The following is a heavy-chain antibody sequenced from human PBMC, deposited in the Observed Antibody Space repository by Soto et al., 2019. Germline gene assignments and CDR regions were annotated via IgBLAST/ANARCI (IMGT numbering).Heavy chain of an antibody. CDR2: VSGSGGSV. J-gene: IGHJ6*02. Sequence: EVQLLESGGDLVQPGGSLTLSCAAAGFTFSSYGMSWVRQAPGKGLEWVSAVSGSGGSVYYAASVRGRFTISRDNSKNTLYLQMNSLRAEDTAIYYCAKGSVAGADYSYGMDVWGQGTTVTVSS. CDR1: GFTFSSYG. CDR3: AKGSVAGADYSYGMDV. D-gene: IGHD6-13*01. V-gene: IGHV3-23*01.